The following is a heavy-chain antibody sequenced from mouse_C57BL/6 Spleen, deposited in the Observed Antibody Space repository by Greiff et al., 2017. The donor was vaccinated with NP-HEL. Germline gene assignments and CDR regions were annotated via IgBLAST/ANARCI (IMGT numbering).Heavy chain of an antibody. D-gene: IGHD2-4*01. V-gene: IGHV1-69*01. CDR1: GYTFTSYW. CDR2: IDPSDSYT. J-gene: IGHJ2*01. CDR3: ARNQGDYDYFDY. Sequence: QVQLQQPGAELVMPGASVKLSCKASGYTFTSYWMHWVKQRPGQGLEWIGEIDPSDSYTNYNQKFKGKSTLTVDKSSSTAYMQLSSLTSEDSAVYYCARNQGDYDYFDYWGQGTTLTVSS.